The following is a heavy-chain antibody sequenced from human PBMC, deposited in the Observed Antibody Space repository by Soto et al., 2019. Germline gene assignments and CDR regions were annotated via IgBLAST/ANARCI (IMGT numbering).Heavy chain of an antibody. V-gene: IGHV3-23*01. CDR1: GFTFRSFA. CDR2: ITGSGGST. Sequence: PWGSLRLSCVASGFTFRSFAMSWVRQAPGKGLEWVSGITGSGGSTYSADSVKGRFTISRDNSKNTLYLEMNSLRAEDTAVYHCAKARDYYGAGSDYWSQGILVTVSS. CDR3: AKARDYYGAGSDY. D-gene: IGHD3-10*01. J-gene: IGHJ4*02.